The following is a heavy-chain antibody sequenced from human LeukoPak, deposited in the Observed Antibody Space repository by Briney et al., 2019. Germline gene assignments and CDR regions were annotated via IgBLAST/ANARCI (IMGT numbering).Heavy chain of an antibody. CDR2: ISSSSSYI. D-gene: IGHD1-1*01. CDR3: ARVGTGSFDY. V-gene: IGHV3-21*01. Sequence: GFLRLSCAASGFTFSSYSMNWVRQAPGKGLEWVSSISSSSSYIYYADSVKGRFTISRDNAKNSLYLQMNSLRAEDTAVYYCARVGTGSFDYWGQGTLVTVSS. J-gene: IGHJ4*02. CDR1: GFTFSSYS.